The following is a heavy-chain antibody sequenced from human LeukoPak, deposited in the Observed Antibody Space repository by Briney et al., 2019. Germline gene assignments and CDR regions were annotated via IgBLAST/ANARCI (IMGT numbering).Heavy chain of an antibody. CDR3: ARVEITMVRGVTLGHYYYYMDV. V-gene: IGHV4-61*02. D-gene: IGHD3-10*01. CDR1: GGSISSGSYY. Sequence: PSETLSLTCTVSGGSISSGSYYWSWIRQPAGKGLEWIGRIYTSGSTNYNPSLKSRVTISVDTSKNQFSLKLSSVTAADTAVYYCARVEITMVRGVTLGHYYYYMDVWGKGITVTVSS. CDR2: IYTSGST. J-gene: IGHJ6*03.